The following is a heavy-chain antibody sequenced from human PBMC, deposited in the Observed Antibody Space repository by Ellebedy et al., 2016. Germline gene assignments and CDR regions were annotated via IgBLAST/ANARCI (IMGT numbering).Heavy chain of an antibody. CDR3: ARHDLFHRLPYSFDH. J-gene: IGHJ4*02. CDR2: IFHTGAN. D-gene: IGHD2/OR15-2a*01. CDR1: GSSIANNNDY. V-gene: IGHV4-39*01. Sequence: SETLSLTXTVSGSSIANNNDYWGWVRQFPGKGLEWIGSIFHTGANYDNPSLKSRVTISMDRPKNRFSLKLRSVTAADTAVYFCARHDLFHRLPYSFDHWGQGILVSVSS.